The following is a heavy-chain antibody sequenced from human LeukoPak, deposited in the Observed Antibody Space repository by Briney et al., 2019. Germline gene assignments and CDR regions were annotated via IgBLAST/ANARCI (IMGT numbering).Heavy chain of an antibody. CDR3: AKEGVAYSSSSGAYYFDY. CDR1: GFTFSSYG. D-gene: IGHD6-6*01. J-gene: IGHJ4*02. CDR2: IRYDGSNK. V-gene: IGHV3-30*02. Sequence: GRSLRLSCAASGFTFSSYGMHWVRQAPGKGLEWVAFIRYDGSNKYYADSVKGRFTISRDNSKNTLYLQMNSLRAEDTAVYYCAKEGVAYSSSSGAYYFDYWGQGTLVTVSS.